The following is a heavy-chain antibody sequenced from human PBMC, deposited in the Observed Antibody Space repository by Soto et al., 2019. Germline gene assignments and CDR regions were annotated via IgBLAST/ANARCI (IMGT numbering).Heavy chain of an antibody. CDR1: GFTFSDHY. J-gene: IGHJ3*02. D-gene: IGHD3-22*01. CDR2: TRNKANSYTT. V-gene: IGHV3-72*01. CDR3: AREGITMIVVASHWGAFDI. Sequence: LRLSCAASGFTFSDHYMDWVRQAPGKGLEWVGRTRNKANSYTTEYAASVKGRFTISRDDSKNSLYLQMNSLKTEDTAVYYCAREGITMIVVASHWGAFDIWGQGTMVTVSS.